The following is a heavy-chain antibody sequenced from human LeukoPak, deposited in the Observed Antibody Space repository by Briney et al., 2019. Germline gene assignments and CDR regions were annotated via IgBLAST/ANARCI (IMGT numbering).Heavy chain of an antibody. CDR1: DFTFSTYN. CDR3: ARASTTVPNLLDH. J-gene: IGHJ4*02. D-gene: IGHD4-17*01. V-gene: IGHV3-74*01. CDR2: IKGDGSST. Sequence: PGGSLRLSCAASDFTFSTYNMIWVRQAPGKGLVWVARIKGDGSSTIYADSVKGRFTISRDNSKNTLYLQTSSLRAEDTAVYYCARASTTVPNLLDHWGRGTLVTVSS.